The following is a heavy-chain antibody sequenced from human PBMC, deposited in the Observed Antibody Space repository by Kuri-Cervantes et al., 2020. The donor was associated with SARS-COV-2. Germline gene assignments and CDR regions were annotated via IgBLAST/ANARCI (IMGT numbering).Heavy chain of an antibody. CDR1: GFTFSSYA. Sequence: GESLKISCAASGFTFSSYAMHWVRQAPGKGLEWVAVISYDGSNKYYADSVKGRLTISRDNSKNTLYLQMNSLRAEDTAVYYCARDEDSYDAAGYFDYWGQGTLVTVSS. V-gene: IGHV3-30-3*01. D-gene: IGHD5-18*01. J-gene: IGHJ4*02. CDR3: ARDEDSYDAAGYFDY. CDR2: ISYDGSNK.